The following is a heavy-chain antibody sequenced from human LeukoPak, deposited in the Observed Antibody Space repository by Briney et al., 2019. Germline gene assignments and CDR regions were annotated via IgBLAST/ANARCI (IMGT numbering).Heavy chain of an antibody. CDR2: ISNTGGST. CDR3: AQQVGYCSSGSCYFTY. Sequence: GGSLRLSCEASGFSFNTYAMSWVRQAPGKGLEWVSAISNTGGSTYYADSVKGRFTISRDKSKNTLSLQMNSLRAADTAVYYCAQQVGYCSSGSCYFTYWGQGTLVTVSS. J-gene: IGHJ1*01. CDR1: GFSFNTYA. V-gene: IGHV3-23*01. D-gene: IGHD2-15*01.